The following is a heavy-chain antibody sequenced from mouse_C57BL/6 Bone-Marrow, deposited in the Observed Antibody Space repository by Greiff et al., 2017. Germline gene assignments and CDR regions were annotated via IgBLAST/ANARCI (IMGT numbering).Heavy chain of an antibody. CDR3: ARNPGLRPYYYAMDY. Sequence: VQLQQSGPGLVKPSQSLSITCTVSGFSLTSYGVHWVRQSPGKGLEWLGVIWSGGSTDYNAAFISRLSISKDNSKIQVFFKMNSLQADDTAIYYCARNPGLRPYYYAMDYWGQGTSVTVSS. CDR2: IWSGGST. CDR1: GFSLTSYG. D-gene: IGHD2-4*01. V-gene: IGHV2-2*01. J-gene: IGHJ4*01.